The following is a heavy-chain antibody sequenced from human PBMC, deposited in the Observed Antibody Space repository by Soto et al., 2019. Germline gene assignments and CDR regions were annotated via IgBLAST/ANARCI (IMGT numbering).Heavy chain of an antibody. CDR1: GFTVSSNY. D-gene: IGHD3-10*01. CDR3: ARRGSLLWFGELFSTDYYGMDV. J-gene: IGHJ6*02. V-gene: IGHV3-66*01. Sequence: HPGGSLRLSCAASGFTVSSNYMSWVRQAPGKGLEWVSVIYSGGSTYYADSVKGRFTISRDNSKNTLYLQMNSLRAEDTAVYYCARRGSLLWFGELFSTDYYGMDVWGQGTTVTVSS. CDR2: IYSGGST.